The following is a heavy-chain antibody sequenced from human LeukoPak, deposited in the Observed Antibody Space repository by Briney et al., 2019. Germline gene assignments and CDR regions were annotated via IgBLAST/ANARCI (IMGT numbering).Heavy chain of an antibody. J-gene: IGHJ4*02. CDR1: GGSFSGYY. CDR2: IYYSGST. CDR3: ARGGAIAATIYSY. Sequence: SETLSLTCAVYGGSFSGYYWSWIRRPPGKGLEWIGYIYYSGSTNYNPSLKSRLNISVDTSKNQFSLNLSSVTAADTAVYYCARGGAIAATIYSYWGQGTLVTVSS. V-gene: IGHV4-59*01. D-gene: IGHD5-12*01.